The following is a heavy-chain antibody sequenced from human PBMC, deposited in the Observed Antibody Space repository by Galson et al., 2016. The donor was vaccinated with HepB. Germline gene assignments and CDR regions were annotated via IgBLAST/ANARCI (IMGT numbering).Heavy chain of an antibody. V-gene: IGHV1-24*01. CDR2: FDPEDVQI. CDR1: GYSLTELS. J-gene: IGHJ3*02. D-gene: IGHD2-15*01. Sequence: SVKVSCKVSGYSLTELSIHWVRQAPGKGPEWMGGFDPEDVQISYAQKFQGRVIMTEDTSTDTAYMELSSLRSEDTAVYYCASGPIGVVVDDAFEIWGQGTMVTVAS. CDR3: ASGPIGVVVDDAFEI.